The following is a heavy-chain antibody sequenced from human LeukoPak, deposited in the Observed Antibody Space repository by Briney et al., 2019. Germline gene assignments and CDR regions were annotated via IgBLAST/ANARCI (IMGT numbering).Heavy chain of an antibody. Sequence: SETLSLTCAVYGGSFSGYYWTWIRQPPGKGLEWIGEINHSGSTNYNPSLKSRVTISVDTPKNQFSLKLSSVTAADTAVYYCARVQVNDYHWSQGTLVTVSS. CDR3: ARVQVNDYH. CDR1: GGSFSGYY. D-gene: IGHD1-1*01. J-gene: IGHJ5*02. CDR2: INHSGST. V-gene: IGHV4-34*01.